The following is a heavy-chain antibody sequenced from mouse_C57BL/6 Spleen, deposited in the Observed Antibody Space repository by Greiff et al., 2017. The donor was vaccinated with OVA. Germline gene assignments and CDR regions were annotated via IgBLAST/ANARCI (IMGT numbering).Heavy chain of an antibody. D-gene: IGHD1-1*01. J-gene: IGHJ4*01. CDR2: IYPGDGDT. CDR1: GYAFSSSW. V-gene: IGHV1-82*01. Sequence: QVQLQQSGPELVKPGASVKISCKASGYAFSSSWMNWVKQRPGKGLEWIGRIYPGDGDTNYNGKFKGKATLTADKSSSTAYMQLSSLTSEDSAVYFGARDGSSVYYYAMDYWGQGTSVTVSS. CDR3: ARDGSSVYYYAMDY.